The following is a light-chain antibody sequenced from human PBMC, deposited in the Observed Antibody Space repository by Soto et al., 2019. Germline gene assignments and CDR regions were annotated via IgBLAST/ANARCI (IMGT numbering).Light chain of an antibody. CDR1: QSVSNDF. CDR2: GAS. CDR3: QQYGSSPRT. J-gene: IGKJ1*01. Sequence: EIVLTQSPGILSLSPGERATLSCRASQSVSNDFLAWYQQRPGQAPRLLIYGASTRATDVPDRFSGSGSGADFTLTISRLDPEDFAVYFCQQYGSSPRTFGQGTKVDI. V-gene: IGKV3-20*01.